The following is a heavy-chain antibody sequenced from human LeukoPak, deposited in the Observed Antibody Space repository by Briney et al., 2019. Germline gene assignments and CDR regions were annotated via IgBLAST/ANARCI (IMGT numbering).Heavy chain of an antibody. CDR2: SSGNGGSATYT. J-gene: IGHJ1*01. Sequence: PGGSLRLSCAASGFTFNNYALSWVRQAPGKGLEWVLTSSGNGGSATYTYYADSVKGRFTISRDNSKNTLYLQMNSLRAEDTAVYYCAKEGADCGGDCYQRYFQHWGQGTLVTVSS. CDR3: AKEGADCGGDCYQRYFQH. D-gene: IGHD2-21*02. CDR1: GFTFNNYA. V-gene: IGHV3-23*01.